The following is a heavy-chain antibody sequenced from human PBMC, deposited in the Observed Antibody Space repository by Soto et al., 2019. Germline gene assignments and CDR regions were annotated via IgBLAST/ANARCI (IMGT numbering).Heavy chain of an antibody. CDR1: SGSISSSNW. V-gene: IGHV4-4*02. CDR3: ARDSFGDYFD. J-gene: IGHJ4*02. D-gene: IGHD4-17*01. Sequence: QVQLQESGPGLVKPSGTLSLTCAVSSGSISSSNWWRWVRQPPGKGLEGIGEIYHSGSTNYNPSHKLRATISVDKSKNQFSLKLSSVTAADTAVYYCARDSFGDYFDWGQGTLVTVSS. CDR2: IYHSGST.